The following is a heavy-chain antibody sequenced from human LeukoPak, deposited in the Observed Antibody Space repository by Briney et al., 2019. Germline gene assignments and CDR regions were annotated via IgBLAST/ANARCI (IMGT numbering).Heavy chain of an antibody. CDR2: IYYSGST. CDR1: GGSISSYY. V-gene: IGHV4-59*12. Sequence: SETLSLTCTVSGGSISSYYWSWIRQPPGKQLEYIGYIYYSGSTNYNPSLKSRVTISVDTSKNQFSLKLSSVTAADTAVYYCARDLFWIAAVNTNNNAFDIWGQGTMVTVSS. CDR3: ARDLFWIAAVNTNNNAFDI. J-gene: IGHJ3*02. D-gene: IGHD3-3*01.